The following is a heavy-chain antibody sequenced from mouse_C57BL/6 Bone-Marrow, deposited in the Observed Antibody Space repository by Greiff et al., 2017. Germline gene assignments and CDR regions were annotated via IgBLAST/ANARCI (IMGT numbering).Heavy chain of an antibody. D-gene: IGHD1-1*02. J-gene: IGHJ3*01. V-gene: IGHV5-12*01. CDR1: GFTFSDYY. Sequence: EVKLMESGGGLVQPGGSLKLSCAASGFTFSDYYMYWVRQTPEKRLEWVAYISNGGGSTYYPDTVKGRFTISRDNAKNTLYLQMSRLKSEDTAMYYCAWSFAYWGQGTLVTVSA. CDR3: AWSFAY. CDR2: ISNGGGST.